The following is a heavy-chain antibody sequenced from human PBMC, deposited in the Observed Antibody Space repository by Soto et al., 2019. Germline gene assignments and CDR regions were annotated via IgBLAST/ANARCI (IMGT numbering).Heavy chain of an antibody. CDR1: GGSITNNNL. CDR3: TKNSAYALDY. V-gene: IGHV4-4*02. CDR2: MHHIGST. J-gene: IGHJ4*02. D-gene: IGHD5-12*01. Sequence: KSSEALSLTCDVSGGSITNNNLWSWVRQPPGEGLEWIGEMHHIGSTNYNPSLKSRVTMSVDTSKNQFFLKLNSVTAADTAVYYCTKNSAYALDYWGQGTLVTSPQ.